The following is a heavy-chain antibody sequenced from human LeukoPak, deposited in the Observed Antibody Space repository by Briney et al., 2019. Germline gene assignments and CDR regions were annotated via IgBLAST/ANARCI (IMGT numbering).Heavy chain of an antibody. J-gene: IGHJ4*02. V-gene: IGHV4-59*01. CDR3: ARGGLYCSGGSCYLPDFDY. CDR1: GGSISSYY. D-gene: IGHD2-15*01. Sequence: PSETLSLTCTVSGGSISSYYWSWIRQPPGKGLEWIGYIYYSGSTNYNPSLKSRVTISVDTSKNQFSLKLSSVTAADTAVYYCARGGLYCSGGSCYLPDFDYWGQGTLVTVSS. CDR2: IYYSGST.